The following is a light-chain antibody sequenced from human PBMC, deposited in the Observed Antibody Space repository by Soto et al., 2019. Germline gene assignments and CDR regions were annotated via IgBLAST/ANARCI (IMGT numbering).Light chain of an antibody. J-gene: IGLJ1*01. V-gene: IGLV3-1*01. Sequence: SYELTQPPSVSVSPGQTASITCSGNFLGDKYASWYQLRPCQSPVLVIHQDTKRPSGIPERFSGSNSGNRATLTISGTQAMDEADYYCQAWDSSTASYVFGTGTKLTVL. CDR2: QDT. CDR1: FLGDKY. CDR3: QAWDSSTASYV.